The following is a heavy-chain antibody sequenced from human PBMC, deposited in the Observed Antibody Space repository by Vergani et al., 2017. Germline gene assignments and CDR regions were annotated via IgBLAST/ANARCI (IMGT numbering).Heavy chain of an antibody. CDR2: IWYDGSNK. CDR3: ARDLPYSGSYSAAFDI. V-gene: IGHV3-33*01. J-gene: IGHJ3*02. CDR1: GFTFSSYG. Sequence: QVQLVESGGGVVQPGRSLRLSCAASGFTFSSYGMHWVRQAPGKGLEWVAVIWYDGSNKYYADSVKGRFTISRDNSKNTLYLQMNSLRAEDTAVYYCARDLPYSGSYSAAFDIWGQGTMVTVSS. D-gene: IGHD1-26*01.